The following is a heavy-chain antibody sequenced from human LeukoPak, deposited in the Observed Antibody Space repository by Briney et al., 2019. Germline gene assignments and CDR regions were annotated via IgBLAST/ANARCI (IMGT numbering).Heavy chain of an antibody. CDR3: VAGIDY. CDR2: ISYDGSNK. J-gene: IGHJ4*02. Sequence: GRSLRLSCAASGFTFSSYAMHWVRQAPGKGLEWVAVISYDGSNKYYADSVKGRFTISRDNSKNTLYLQMNSLRAEDTAVYYAVAGIDYWGQGTLVTVSS. D-gene: IGHD6-19*01. CDR1: GFTFSSYA. V-gene: IGHV3-30-3*01.